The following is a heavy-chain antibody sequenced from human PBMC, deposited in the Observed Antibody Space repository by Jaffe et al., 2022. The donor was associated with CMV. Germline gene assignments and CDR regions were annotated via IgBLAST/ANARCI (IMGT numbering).Heavy chain of an antibody. J-gene: IGHJ5*02. CDR2: IYYSGST. Sequence: QVQLQESGPGLVKPSQTLSLTCTVSGGSISSGGYYWSWIRQHPGKGLEWIGYIYYSGSTYYNPSLKSRVTISVDTSKNQFSLKLSSVTAADTAVYYCARGAETRITMVRGVANWFDPWGQGTLVTVSS. CDR3: ARGAETRITMVRGVANWFDP. D-gene: IGHD3-10*01. CDR1: GGSISSGGYY. V-gene: IGHV4-31*03.